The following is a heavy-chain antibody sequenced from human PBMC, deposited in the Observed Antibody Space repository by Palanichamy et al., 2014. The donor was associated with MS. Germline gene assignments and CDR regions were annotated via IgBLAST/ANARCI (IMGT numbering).Heavy chain of an antibody. CDR3: ARESFSSGRQIDY. CDR1: GGSISSYY. J-gene: IGHJ4*02. CDR2: FYNSGST. Sequence: QVQLQESGPGLVKPSETLSLTCTVSGGSISSYYWSWIRQPPGKGLEWIGFFYNSGSTNYNPSLKSRVTISVDTSKNQFSLKLSSVTAADTAVYYCARESFSSGRQIDYWGQGTLVTVSS. V-gene: IGHV4-59*01. D-gene: IGHD6-19*01.